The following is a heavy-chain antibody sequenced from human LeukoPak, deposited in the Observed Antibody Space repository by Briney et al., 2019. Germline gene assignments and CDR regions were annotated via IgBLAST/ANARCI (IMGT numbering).Heavy chain of an antibody. CDR1: GFTFSNYA. Sequence: PGGSLRLSCAASGFTFSNYAMSWVRQAPGKGLEWVSTISGSGTSTNYADSVKGRFTISRDNSKNTLYLEMNSLRADATAVYYCAKDVGMGRYSFDLWGQGTLVTVSS. J-gene: IGHJ4*02. D-gene: IGHD4-11*01. V-gene: IGHV3-23*01. CDR3: AKDVGMGRYSFDL. CDR2: ISGSGTST.